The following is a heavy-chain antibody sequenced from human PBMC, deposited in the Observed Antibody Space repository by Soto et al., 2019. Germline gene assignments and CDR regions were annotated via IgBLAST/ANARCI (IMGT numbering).Heavy chain of an antibody. Sequence: GGSLRLSCAASGFTFTSYSMNWVRQAPGKGLEWVSSISTTTNYIYYGDSMKGRFTISTDNAKNSLYLEMNSLRAEATAVYYCVRETVAHSSADGRDVWGQGATV. D-gene: IGHD6-6*01. V-gene: IGHV3-21*06. CDR3: VRETVAHSSADGRDV. CDR1: GFTFTSYS. CDR2: ISTTTNYI. J-gene: IGHJ6*01.